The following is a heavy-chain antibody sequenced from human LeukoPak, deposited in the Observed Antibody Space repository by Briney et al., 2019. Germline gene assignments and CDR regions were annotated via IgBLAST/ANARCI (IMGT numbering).Heavy chain of an antibody. J-gene: IGHJ4*02. D-gene: IGHD5-12*01. V-gene: IGHV4-38-2*02. Sequence: SETLSLTCTVSGYSISSGYYWGWIRQPPGKGLEWIGTIYHSGSTYYNPSLKSRVTISVDTSKDQFSLKLSSVTAADTAVYYCARGYDYDVLFDYWGQGTLVTVSS. CDR1: GYSISSGYY. CDR2: IYHSGST. CDR3: ARGYDYDVLFDY.